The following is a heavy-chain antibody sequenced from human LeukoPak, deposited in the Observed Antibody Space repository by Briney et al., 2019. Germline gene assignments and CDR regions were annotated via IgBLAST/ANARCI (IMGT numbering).Heavy chain of an antibody. V-gene: IGHV1-69*06. CDR3: ASKGLDSSGWYPFDY. Sequence: SVKVSCKASGYTFTSYDINWVRQAPGQGLEWMGGIIPIFGTANYAQKFQGRVTITADKSTSTAYMELSSLRSEDTAVYYCASKGLDSSGWYPFDYWGQGTLVTVSS. J-gene: IGHJ4*02. CDR1: GYTFTSYD. D-gene: IGHD6-19*01. CDR2: IIPIFGTA.